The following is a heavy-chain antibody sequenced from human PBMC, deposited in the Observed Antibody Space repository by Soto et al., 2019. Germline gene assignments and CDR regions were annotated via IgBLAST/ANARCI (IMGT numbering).Heavy chain of an antibody. V-gene: IGHV5-10-1*01. CDR2: IDPSDSYT. CDR3: ARRNYDILTGIYYYGMDV. J-gene: IGHJ6*02. D-gene: IGHD3-9*01. CDR1: GYSFTSYW. Sequence: GESLKISCNGSGYSFTSYWISWVRQMPGKGLEWMGRIDPSDSYTNYSPSFQGHVTVSADKSISTAYLQWSSLKASDTAMYYCARRNYDILTGIYYYGMDVWGQGTTVTVSS.